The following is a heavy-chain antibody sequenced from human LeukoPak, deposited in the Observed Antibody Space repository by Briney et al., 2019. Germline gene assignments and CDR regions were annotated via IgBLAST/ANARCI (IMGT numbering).Heavy chain of an antibody. V-gene: IGHV4-34*01. CDR2: ISHTEGT. D-gene: IGHD3-9*01. J-gene: IGHJ4*02. CDR3: ARIRCGHSGSVCYNH. Sequence: PSETLTLTCGVFGVSINDYYWSWIRQSPGKGLEWIGEISHTEGTRYNPSLESRVTMSVGTSENQLSLKLIFVTAADTAVYYCARIRCGHSGSVCYNHWGLGTLVTVSS. CDR1: GVSINDYY.